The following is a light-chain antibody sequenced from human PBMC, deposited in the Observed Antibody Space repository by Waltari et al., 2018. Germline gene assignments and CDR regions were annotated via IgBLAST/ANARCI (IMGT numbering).Light chain of an antibody. J-gene: IGLJ3*02. V-gene: IGLV1-40*01. Sequence: QSVLTQPPPASAAPVRRATISCTETSSNIGAHNDVHWYRQLPGTAPKLLIYGNNNRPSGVPDRFSGSRSGTSASLAITGLQAEDEADYYCQSYDSGLSGWVFGGGTKLTVL. CDR2: GNN. CDR3: QSYDSGLSGWV. CDR1: SSNIGAHND.